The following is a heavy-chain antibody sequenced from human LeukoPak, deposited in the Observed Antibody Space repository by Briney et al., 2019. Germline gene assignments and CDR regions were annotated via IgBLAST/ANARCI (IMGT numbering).Heavy chain of an antibody. CDR3: ARHIAYYYDSSGYYDY. J-gene: IGHJ4*02. CDR1: GYSFTSYW. CDR2: IYPGDSDT. Sequence: GESLKISCKGSGYSFTSYWIGWVRQMPGKGLEWVGIIYPGDSDTRYSPSFQGQVTISADKSISTAYLQWSSLKASDTAMYYCARHIAYYYDSSGYYDYWGQGTLVTVSS. D-gene: IGHD3-22*01. V-gene: IGHV5-51*01.